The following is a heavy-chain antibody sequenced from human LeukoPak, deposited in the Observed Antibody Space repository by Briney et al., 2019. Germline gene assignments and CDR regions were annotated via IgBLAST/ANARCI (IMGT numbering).Heavy chain of an antibody. CDR1: GLIFSSYD. V-gene: IGHV3-13*01. CDR2: IGTAGDT. D-gene: IGHD4-17*01. Sequence: GGSLRLSCAASGLIFSSYDMHWVRQVAGKGLEWVSAIGTAGDTYYSDSVKGRVTISRENAKNSLYLQMNSLSAGDTAMYYCARGHDYGDYRHWYFDLWGRGTLVTVSS. J-gene: IGHJ2*01. CDR3: ARGHDYGDYRHWYFDL.